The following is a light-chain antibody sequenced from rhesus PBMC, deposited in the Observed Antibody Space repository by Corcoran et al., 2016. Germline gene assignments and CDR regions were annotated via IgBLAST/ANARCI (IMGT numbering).Light chain of an antibody. CDR2: YAN. V-gene: IGKV1-32*02. CDR3: RQGTNNPPLT. Sequence: DIQMSQSPSSLSASVGDRVTITCRASQGISSYLNWYQQKQGKAPKLLIYYANSLASGVPSRFSGSGSGTEFTLTISSLQPEDFATYYCRQGTNNPPLTFGGGTKVEIK. CDR1: QGISSY. J-gene: IGKJ4*01.